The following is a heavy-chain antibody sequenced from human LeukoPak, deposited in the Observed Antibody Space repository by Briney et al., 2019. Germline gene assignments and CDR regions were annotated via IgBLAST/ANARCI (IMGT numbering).Heavy chain of an antibody. CDR3: ARNDYYDSSGYPLNFDY. CDR2: ISYDGSNK. Sequence: LAGGSLRLSCAASGFTFSSYAMHWVRQAPGKGLEWVAVISYDGSNKYYADSVKGRFTISRDNSKNTLYLQMNSLRAEDTAVYYCARNDYYDSSGYPLNFDYWGQGTLVTVSS. CDR1: GFTFSSYA. J-gene: IGHJ4*02. D-gene: IGHD3-22*01. V-gene: IGHV3-30*04.